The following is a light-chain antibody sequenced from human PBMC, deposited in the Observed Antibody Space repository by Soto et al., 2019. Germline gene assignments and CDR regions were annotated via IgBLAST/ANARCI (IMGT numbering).Light chain of an antibody. Sequence: DIQMTQSPSTLSGSVGDRVTITCRASQTISSWLAWYQQKPWKAPKLLIYKASTLKSRVPSRFSGSGSGTEFTLTISSLQPDDFATYYCQHYNSYSEAFGQGTKVELK. V-gene: IGKV1-5*03. CDR1: QTISSW. CDR3: QHYNSYSEA. J-gene: IGKJ1*01. CDR2: KAS.